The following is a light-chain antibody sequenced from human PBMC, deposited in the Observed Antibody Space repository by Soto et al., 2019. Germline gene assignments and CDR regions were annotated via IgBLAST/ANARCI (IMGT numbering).Light chain of an antibody. CDR1: QSVSNF. CDR2: FAS. CDR3: QQSYSSPPT. V-gene: IGKV1-39*01. J-gene: IGKJ1*01. Sequence: DIQMTQSPSSLSASVGDRVTISCRASQSVSNFLNWYQQSPGKAPKLLIYFASSLQSGVPSRFSGSGSGTDFTLTISSLQPEDFATYYCQQSYSSPPTFGQGTKVEI.